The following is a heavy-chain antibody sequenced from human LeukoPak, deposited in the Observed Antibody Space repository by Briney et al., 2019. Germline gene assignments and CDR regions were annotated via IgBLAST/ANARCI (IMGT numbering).Heavy chain of an antibody. J-gene: IGHJ5*02. CDR1: GGSISSSSYY. Sequence: PSETLSLTCTVSGGSISSSSYYWGWIRQPPGKGLEWIGSIYYSGSTYYNPSLKSRVTISVDTSKNQFSLKLSSVTAADTAVYYCARCERFVVVPAAIPGFDPWGQGTLVTVSS. D-gene: IGHD2-2*01. V-gene: IGHV4-39*01. CDR3: ARCERFVVVPAAIPGFDP. CDR2: IYYSGST.